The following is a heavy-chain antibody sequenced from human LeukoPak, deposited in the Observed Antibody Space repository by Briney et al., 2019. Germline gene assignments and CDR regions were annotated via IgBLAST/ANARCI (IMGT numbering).Heavy chain of an antibody. D-gene: IGHD3-10*01. V-gene: IGHV3-21*01. J-gene: IGHJ4*02. CDR3: ARVSGPPPSPDY. Sequence: GGSLRLSCAASGFTFSSYSMNWVRQAPGKGLEWVSSISSSSSYIYYADSVKGRFTISRDNAKNSLYLQMNSLRAEDPAVYYWARVSGPPPSPDYWGQGTLVTVSS. CDR1: GFTFSSYS. CDR2: ISSSSSYI.